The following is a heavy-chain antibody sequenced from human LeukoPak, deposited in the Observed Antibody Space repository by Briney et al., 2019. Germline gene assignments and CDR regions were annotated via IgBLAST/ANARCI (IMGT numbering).Heavy chain of an antibody. CDR3: ARAPYPDWGSYNY. D-gene: IGHD7-27*01. CDR2: IYTSGST. CDR1: GGSISSRSYY. Sequence: PSETLSLTCTVSGGSISSRSYYWSWIRQPAGKGLEWIGRIYTSGSTNYNPSLKSRVTISVDTSKNQFSLKLSSVTAADTAVYYCARAPYPDWGSYNYWGQGTLVTVSS. V-gene: IGHV4-61*02. J-gene: IGHJ4*02.